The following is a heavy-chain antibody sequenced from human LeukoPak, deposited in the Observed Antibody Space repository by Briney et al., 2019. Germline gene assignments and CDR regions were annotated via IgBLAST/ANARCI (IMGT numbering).Heavy chain of an antibody. CDR1: GFTFSSYA. D-gene: IGHD3-10*01. CDR2: ISGSGGST. V-gene: IGHV3-23*01. Sequence: GGSLRLSCAASGFTFSSYAMSWVRQAPGKGLEWVSAISGSGGSTYYAVSVKGRFTISRENSKNAMYLQMSSLRAEDTAVYYCARDLSSMVRGVILWGQGNLVTVSS. CDR3: ARDLSSMVRGVIL. J-gene: IGHJ4*02.